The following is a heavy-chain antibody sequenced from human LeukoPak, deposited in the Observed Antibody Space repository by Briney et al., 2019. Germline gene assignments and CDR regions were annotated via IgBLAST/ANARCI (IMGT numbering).Heavy chain of an antibody. CDR3: ARSRFYFDY. CDR2: INNDGVST. J-gene: IGHJ4*02. CDR1: GFTLSSYW. Sequence: GGSLRLSCATSGFTLSSYWMHWVRQVPGKGLEWLSRINNDGVSTSYADSVKGRFTISRDNSKNTLYLQMNSLRAEDTAVYYCARSRFYFDYWGQGTLVTVSS. V-gene: IGHV3-74*01.